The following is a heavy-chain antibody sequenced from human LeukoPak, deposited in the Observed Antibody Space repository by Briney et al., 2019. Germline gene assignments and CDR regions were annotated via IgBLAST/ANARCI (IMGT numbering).Heavy chain of an antibody. CDR2: SYYSGST. CDR1: GGSISSSSYY. CDR3: ARHLITGTTYRQGFDI. J-gene: IGHJ3*02. D-gene: IGHD1-1*01. Sequence: SETLSLTCTVSGGSISSSSYYWGWIRQPPGKGLEWIGSSYYSGSTYYNPSLKSRVTISVDTSKNQFSLKLSSVTAADTAVYFCARHLITGTTYRQGFDIWGQGTMVTVSS. V-gene: IGHV4-39*01.